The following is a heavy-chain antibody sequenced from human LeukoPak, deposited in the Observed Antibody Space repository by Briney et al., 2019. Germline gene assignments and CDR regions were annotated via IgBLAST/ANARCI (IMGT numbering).Heavy chain of an antibody. CDR1: GFIFSTYG. CDR2: IWYDGSQR. J-gene: IGHJ4*02. Sequence: PGGSLRLSCVASGFIFSTYGLHWVRQSPGRGLEWVAVIWYDGSQRYYADSVKGRFTISRDDSQNTIYLQMDSLRAEDTAVYYWSAPSPRKYFDHWGQGTLVTVSS. V-gene: IGHV3-33*01. CDR3: SAPSPRKYFDH. D-gene: IGHD1-14*01.